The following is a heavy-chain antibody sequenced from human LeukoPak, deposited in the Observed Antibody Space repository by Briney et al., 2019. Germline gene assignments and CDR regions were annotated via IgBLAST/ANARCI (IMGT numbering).Heavy chain of an antibody. CDR2: ISTDGSST. CDR3: ATSPIFSND. V-gene: IGHV3-74*01. D-gene: IGHD3-3*01. Sequence: GGSLRLSCAASGFTFSDYWMHWFRQAPGKGLVWVSHISTDGSSTTYADSVRGRFIISRDNARNTLYLQMNSLRVGDTAVYYCATSPIFSNDWGQGTLVTVSS. J-gene: IGHJ4*02. CDR1: GFTFSDYW.